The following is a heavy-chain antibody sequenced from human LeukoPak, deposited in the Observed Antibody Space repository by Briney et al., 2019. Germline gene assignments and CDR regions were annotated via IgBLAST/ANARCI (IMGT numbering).Heavy chain of an antibody. CDR1: GFTFSSYA. CDR2: LSYDGSNK. D-gene: IGHD3-16*01. Sequence: GGSLRLSCAASGFTFSSYAMHWVRQAPGKGLEWVAVLSYDGSNKYYADSVKGRFTISRDNSKNTLYLQMNSLRAEDTAVYYCARARTFAGGWFDPWGQGTLVTVSS. J-gene: IGHJ5*02. CDR3: ARARTFAGGWFDP. V-gene: IGHV3-30-3*01.